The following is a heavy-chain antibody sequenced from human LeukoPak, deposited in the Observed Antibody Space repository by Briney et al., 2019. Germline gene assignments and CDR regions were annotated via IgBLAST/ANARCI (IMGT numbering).Heavy chain of an antibody. D-gene: IGHD6-19*01. Sequence: GGSLRLSCAASGFTFSRHSLNWVRQAPGKGLEWVSVISGTGAITYYADSVKGRFTISRDNSKNTLYLQMNSLRAEDTALYYCAKETYNSGWFPDYWGQGTLVTVSS. CDR3: AKETYNSGWFPDY. CDR2: ISGTGAIT. J-gene: IGHJ4*02. CDR1: GFTFSRHS. V-gene: IGHV3-23*01.